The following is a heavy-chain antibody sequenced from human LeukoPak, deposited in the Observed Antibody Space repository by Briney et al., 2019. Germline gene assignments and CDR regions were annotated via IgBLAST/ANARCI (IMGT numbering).Heavy chain of an antibody. CDR3: AKDESTGGFVPGYLYAMGV. CDR2: ISWSGTTT. J-gene: IGHJ6*02. V-gene: IGHV3-9*01. CDR1: GFTFGDYG. D-gene: IGHD2-8*01. Sequence: GRSLRLSCVVSGFTFGDYGMPWVRQAPGKGLEWVSGISWSGTTTGYADSVKGRFTVSRDNSKNSLYLKMDSLSVEDTALYYCAKDESTGGFVPGYLYAMGVWGQRTTVTVSS.